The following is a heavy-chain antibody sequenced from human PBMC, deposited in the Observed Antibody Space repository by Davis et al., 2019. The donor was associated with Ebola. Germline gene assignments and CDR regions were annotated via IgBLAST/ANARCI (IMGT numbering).Heavy chain of an antibody. CDR1: GGSFSGYY. CDR2: INHSGST. Sequence: SETLSLTCAVYGGSFSGYYWSWIRQPPGKGLEWIREINHSGSTNYNPSLKSRVTISVDTSKNQFSLQLNSVTPEDTAVYYCAREYYYYYGMDVWGQGTTVTVSS. CDR3: AREYYYYYGMDV. J-gene: IGHJ6*02. V-gene: IGHV4-34*01.